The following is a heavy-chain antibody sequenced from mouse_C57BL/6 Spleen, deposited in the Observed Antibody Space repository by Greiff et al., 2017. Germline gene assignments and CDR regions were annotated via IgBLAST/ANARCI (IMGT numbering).Heavy chain of an antibody. CDR2: IYPGSGST. J-gene: IGHJ4*01. CDR1: GYTFTSYW. CDR3: ARIPPSPYAMDY. Sequence: QVQLQQSGAELVKPGASVKMSCKASGYTFTSYWITWVKQRPGQGLEWIGDIYPGSGSTNYNEKFKSKATLTVDTSSSTAYMQLSSLTSEDSAVYYCARIPPSPYAMDYWGQGTSVTVSS. V-gene: IGHV1-55*01.